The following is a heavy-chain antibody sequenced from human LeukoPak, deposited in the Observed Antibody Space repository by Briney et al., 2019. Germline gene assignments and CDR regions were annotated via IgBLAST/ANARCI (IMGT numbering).Heavy chain of an antibody. CDR3: ASSYYYDSSGYYYRTAPLDY. D-gene: IGHD3-22*01. CDR2: IYYSGST. CDR1: GGSISSSSYY. Sequence: SETLSLTCTVSGGSISSSSYYWSWIRQHPGKGLEWIGYIYYSGSTYYNPSLKSRVAISVDTSKNQFSLKLSSVTAADTAVYYCASSYYYDSSGYYYRTAPLDYWGQGTLVTVSS. V-gene: IGHV4-31*03. J-gene: IGHJ4*02.